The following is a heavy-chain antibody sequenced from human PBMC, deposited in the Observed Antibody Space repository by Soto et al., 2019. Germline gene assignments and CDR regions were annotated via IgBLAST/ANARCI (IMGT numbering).Heavy chain of an antibody. J-gene: IGHJ4*02. D-gene: IGHD3-10*01. CDR2: ISYDGGDK. Sequence: GESLKISCAASGFTFSSYGMHWVRQAPGKGLEWVAVISYDGGDKYHADSVKGRFTISRDNSKNTLYLQVNSLRAEDTAVYYCAKDSGRGSADYYFDYWGQGTLVTVSS. CDR1: GFTFSSYG. V-gene: IGHV3-30*18. CDR3: AKDSGRGSADYYFDY.